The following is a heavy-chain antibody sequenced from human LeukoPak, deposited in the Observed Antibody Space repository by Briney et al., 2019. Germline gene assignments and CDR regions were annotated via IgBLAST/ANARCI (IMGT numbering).Heavy chain of an antibody. Sequence: GSSVKVSCKASGYSFTSYFMQWVRQAPGQGREGMGIINPSGGSTSYAQKFQGRVTMTRDMSTGTVYMELSSLRSEDTAVYYCHLLGATPGYWGQGTLVTVSS. J-gene: IGHJ4*02. CDR3: HLLGATPGY. CDR1: GYSFTSYF. D-gene: IGHD1-26*01. V-gene: IGHV1-46*01. CDR2: INPSGGST.